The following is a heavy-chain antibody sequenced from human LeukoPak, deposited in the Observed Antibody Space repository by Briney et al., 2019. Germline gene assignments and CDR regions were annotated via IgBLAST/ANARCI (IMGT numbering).Heavy chain of an antibody. J-gene: IGHJ4*02. CDR2: IYYSGNT. D-gene: IGHD3-10*01. CDR1: GVSISSSNSY. V-gene: IGHV4-39*02. Sequence: SETLSLTCTVSGVSISSSNSYWGWIRQPPGTGLEWIGSIYYSGNTYYNASLKSQVSISIDTSKKQFSLRLTSVAAADTAVYYCARDTWGVTALYYFDYWGQGTLVTVSS. CDR3: ARDTWGVTALYYFDY.